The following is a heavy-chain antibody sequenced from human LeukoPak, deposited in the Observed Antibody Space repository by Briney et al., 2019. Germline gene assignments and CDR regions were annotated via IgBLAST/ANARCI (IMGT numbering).Heavy chain of an antibody. CDR2: IYYSGST. CDR1: GVSISIYY. CDR3: ARMADGFDI. V-gene: IGHV4-59*01. D-gene: IGHD2-8*01. J-gene: IGHJ3*02. Sequence: PSETLSLTCTVSGVSISIYYWSWIRQPPGKGLEWIGYIYYSGSTDYNPSLKSRVTMSVDTSKNQFSLKLNSVTAADTAVYYCARMADGFDIWGQGTVVTVSS.